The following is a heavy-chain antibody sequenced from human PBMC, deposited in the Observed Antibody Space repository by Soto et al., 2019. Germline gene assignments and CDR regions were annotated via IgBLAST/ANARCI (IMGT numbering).Heavy chain of an antibody. J-gene: IGHJ5*02. CDR3: ARDFDDYGDP. Sequence: GSLKVACKAAGGTFTSYGISCGRHAPGQGLEWMGWISAYNGNTNYAQKLQGRVTMTTDTSTSTAYMELRSLRSDDTAVYYCARDFDDYGDPWGQGTLVTVSS. CDR1: GGTFTSYG. CDR2: ISAYNGNT. V-gene: IGHV1-18*01. D-gene: IGHD4-17*01.